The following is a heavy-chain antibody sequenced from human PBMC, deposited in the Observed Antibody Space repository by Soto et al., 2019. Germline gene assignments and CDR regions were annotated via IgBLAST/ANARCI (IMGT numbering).Heavy chain of an antibody. CDR3: ARQKYSPWFAP. Sequence: SETLSLTCAVSGGSISSGGYSWSWIRQPPGKGLEWIGYIYHSGSTYYNPSLKSRVTISVDRSKNQFSLKLSSVTAADTAVYYWARQKYSPWFAPGGQGTLVTVSS. CDR1: GGSISSGGYS. D-gene: IGHD2-15*01. CDR2: IYHSGST. J-gene: IGHJ5*02. V-gene: IGHV4-30-2*01.